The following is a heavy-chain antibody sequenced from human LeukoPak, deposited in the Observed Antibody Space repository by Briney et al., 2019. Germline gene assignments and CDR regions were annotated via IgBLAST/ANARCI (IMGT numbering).Heavy chain of an antibody. CDR2: IGLVGDT. CDR3: VREARGPGRSYPDY. J-gene: IGHJ4*02. CDR1: GFTFSSYD. V-gene: IGHV3-13*04. Sequence: GGSLRLSCAASGFTFSSYDMHWVRQATGKGLEWVSAIGLVGDTYYAGSVEGRFTISREDAKNSLYLQMNSLGVGDTAVYYCVREARGPGRSYPDYWGQGTLVTVSS.